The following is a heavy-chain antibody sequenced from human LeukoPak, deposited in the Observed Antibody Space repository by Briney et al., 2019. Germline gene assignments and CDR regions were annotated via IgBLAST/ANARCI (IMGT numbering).Heavy chain of an antibody. D-gene: IGHD1-26*01. CDR2: INHSGST. Sequence: SETLSLTCAVYGGSFSGYYWSWIRQPPGKGLEWIGEINHSGSTNYNPSLKSRVTISVDTSKNQFSLKLSSATAADTAVYYCARARSKGAAAWWGQGTLVTVSS. CDR1: GGSFSGYY. J-gene: IGHJ4*02. V-gene: IGHV4-34*01. CDR3: ARARSKGAAAW.